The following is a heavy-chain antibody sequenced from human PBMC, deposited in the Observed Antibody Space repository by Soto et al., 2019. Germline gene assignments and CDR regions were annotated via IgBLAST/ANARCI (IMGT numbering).Heavy chain of an antibody. D-gene: IGHD3-9*01. Sequence: SETLSLTCTVSCGSISSYYWSWIRQPPGKGLEWIGYIYYSGSTNYNPSLKSRVTISVDTSKNQFSLKLSSVTAADTAVYYCARDLGYYDILTSHNWFDPWGQGTLVTVSS. CDR1: CGSISSYY. J-gene: IGHJ5*02. CDR3: ARDLGYYDILTSHNWFDP. CDR2: IYYSGST. V-gene: IGHV4-59*01.